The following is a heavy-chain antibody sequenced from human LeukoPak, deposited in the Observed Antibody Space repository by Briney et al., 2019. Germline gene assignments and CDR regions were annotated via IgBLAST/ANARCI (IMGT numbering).Heavy chain of an antibody. J-gene: IGHJ5*02. V-gene: IGHV1-69*10. CDR3: ARVDNWYFRNYNWFDP. CDR2: IIPILGIA. D-gene: IGHD1-7*01. Sequence: GASVKVSCKASGGTFSSYAISWVRQAPGQGLEWVGGIIPILGIANYAQKFQGRVTITADKSTSTAYMELSSLRSEDTAVYYCARVDNWYFRNYNWFDPWGQGTLVTVSS. CDR1: GGTFSSYA.